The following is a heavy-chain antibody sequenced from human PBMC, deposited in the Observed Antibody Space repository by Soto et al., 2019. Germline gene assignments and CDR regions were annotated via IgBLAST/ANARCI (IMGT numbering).Heavy chain of an antibody. V-gene: IGHV3-23*01. Sequence: PGGSLRLSCAASGFTFSSYAMSWVRQAPGKGLEWVSAISGSGGSTYYADSVKGRFTISRDNSKNTLYLQMNSLRAEDTAVYYCAKITQVQVTAADFDYWGQGTLVTVSS. D-gene: IGHD6-13*01. J-gene: IGHJ4*02. CDR3: AKITQVQVTAADFDY. CDR2: ISGSGGST. CDR1: GFTFSSYA.